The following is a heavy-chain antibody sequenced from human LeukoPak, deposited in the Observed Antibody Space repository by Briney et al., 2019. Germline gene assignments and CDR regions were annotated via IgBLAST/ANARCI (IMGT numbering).Heavy chain of an antibody. CDR2: ISAYNGNT. CDR3: ARDTATRTSDAFDI. J-gene: IGHJ3*02. D-gene: IGHD5-24*01. CDR1: GYTFTSYG. V-gene: IGHV1-18*01. Sequence: ASVKASCKASGYTFTSYGISWVRQAPGQGLEWMGWISAYNGNTNYAQKLQGRVTMTTDTSTSTAYMELSSLRSEDTAVYYCARDTATRTSDAFDIWGQGTMVTVSS.